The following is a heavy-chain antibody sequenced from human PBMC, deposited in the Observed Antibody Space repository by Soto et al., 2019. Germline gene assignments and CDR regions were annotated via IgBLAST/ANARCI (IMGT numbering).Heavy chain of an antibody. V-gene: IGHV1-2*02. Sequence: QLVQSGAAVKKPGASVRVSCKTSGPTFIAYYIHWVRQAPGQGLEWMGWIDPKSGGTTYEQKFLGRVTMTRDTSINTAAMDLNRLTSDDTAVYYCARVSVDVPEWGQGTLITVSS. CDR3: ARVSVDVPE. CDR1: GPTFIAYY. J-gene: IGHJ4*02. CDR2: IDPKSGGT. D-gene: IGHD3-9*01.